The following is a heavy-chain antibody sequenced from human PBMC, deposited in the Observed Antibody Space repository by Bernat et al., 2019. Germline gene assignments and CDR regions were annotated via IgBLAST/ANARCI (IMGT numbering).Heavy chain of an antibody. CDR2: INSDGSST. CDR1: GFTFSSYW. D-gene: IGHD3-10*01. Sequence: EVQLVESGGGLVQPGGSLRLSCAASGFTFSSYWMHWVRQAPGKGLVWVSCINSDGSSTTYADSVKGRFTISRDNAKNTLYLQMNSLRAEDTAVYYCAVTLYYYGSGSYYIRWGQGTLVTVSS. CDR3: AVTLYYYGSGSYYIR. J-gene: IGHJ4*02. V-gene: IGHV3-74*01.